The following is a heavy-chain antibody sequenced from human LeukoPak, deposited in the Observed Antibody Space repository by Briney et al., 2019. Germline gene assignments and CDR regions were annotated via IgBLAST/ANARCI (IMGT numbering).Heavy chain of an antibody. Sequence: GGSLRPSCAASGFTFSSSEMSWVRQAPGKGLEWVSYIGSSGNAIYYADSVRGRFTISRDNAKNSLYLQMNSLRVEDTAVYYCARRRDWFDPWGQGTLVTVSS. CDR3: ARRRDWFDP. J-gene: IGHJ5*02. V-gene: IGHV3-48*03. CDR1: GFTFSSSE. CDR2: IGSSGNAI.